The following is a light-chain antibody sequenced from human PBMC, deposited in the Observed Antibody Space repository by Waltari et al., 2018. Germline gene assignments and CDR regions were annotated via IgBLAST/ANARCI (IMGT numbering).Light chain of an antibody. CDR3: QQSYITPLT. J-gene: IGKJ1*01. Sequence: DIQMTQSPPSPPASLGGRVVITCRASQTISSFLNWYQHKAGQAPKLLIYAASSLQSGVPSRFSGSRSATDFTLTISSLQPEDFATYYCQQSYITPLTFGQGTKVEIK. CDR2: AAS. V-gene: IGKV1-39*01. CDR1: QTISSF.